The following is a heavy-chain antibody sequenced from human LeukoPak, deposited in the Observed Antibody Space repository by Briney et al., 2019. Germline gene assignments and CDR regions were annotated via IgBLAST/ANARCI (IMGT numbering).Heavy chain of an antibody. CDR3: ARDRYIVVVSALTGFDY. V-gene: IGHV1-2*02. Sequence: GPSVKVSCKASGYTFTGYYMHWVRQPSGQGLEGMGWIHPHSGDTKYTQKFQGRDTKTRDTSMSTAHMELSRLRSDDTAVYYCARDRYIVVVSALTGFDYWGQGTLVTVSS. J-gene: IGHJ4*02. D-gene: IGHD2-21*02. CDR1: GYTFTGYY. CDR2: IHPHSGDT.